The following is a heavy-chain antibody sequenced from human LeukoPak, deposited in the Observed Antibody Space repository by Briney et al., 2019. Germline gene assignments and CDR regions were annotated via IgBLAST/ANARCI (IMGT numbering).Heavy chain of an antibody. CDR1: GYTFTERG. D-gene: IGHD6-19*01. Sequence: ASVKVSCKASGYTFTERGISWKRHVPGQGLEWMGWISATSGNTYYAQTFQDRVTMTTDASTSTAYMELRDLAPDDTAVYYCGKGSTGWSRDPWGQGTLVTVSS. V-gene: IGHV1-18*01. CDR3: GKGSTGWSRDP. CDR2: ISATSGNT. J-gene: IGHJ5*02.